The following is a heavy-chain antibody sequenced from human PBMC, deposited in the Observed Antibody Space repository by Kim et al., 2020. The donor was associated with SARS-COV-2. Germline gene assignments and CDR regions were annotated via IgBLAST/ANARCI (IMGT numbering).Heavy chain of an antibody. Sequence: SETLSLTCTVSGGSISGHYWSWIRQPPGKGLERLAYIHELGVTNYNSSLKSRAPVSIDTSKNQLSLKLTSVTAADTAVYYCARHWDYHGSGVYEFWGPGT. CDR3: ARHWDYHGSGVYEF. V-gene: IGHV4-59*08. J-gene: IGHJ4*02. D-gene: IGHD3-10*01. CDR2: IHELGVT. CDR1: GGSISGHY.